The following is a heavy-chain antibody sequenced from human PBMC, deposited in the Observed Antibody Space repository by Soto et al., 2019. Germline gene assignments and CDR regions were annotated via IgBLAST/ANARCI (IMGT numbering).Heavy chain of an antibody. Sequence: QITLKESGPTLVRPTQTLALTCSFSGFSFSTYGVGVGWIRQPPGKALEWIALISWDDDKRYSPSLKSRLTITKDTSKDQVVLTMTTMDPVDTATYFCAHSLYYRDNDWHFDLWGRGTLVTVSS. D-gene: IGHD4-17*01. V-gene: IGHV2-5*02. J-gene: IGHJ2*01. CDR2: ISWDDDK. CDR1: GFSFSTYGVG. CDR3: AHSLYYRDNDWHFDL.